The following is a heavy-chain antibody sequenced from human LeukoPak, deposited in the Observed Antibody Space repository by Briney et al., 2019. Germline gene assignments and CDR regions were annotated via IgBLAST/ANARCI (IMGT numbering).Heavy chain of an antibody. CDR2: ISAYNGNT. CDR3: ARAPRGYSYGGWFDP. CDR1: GYTFPSYG. D-gene: IGHD5-18*01. V-gene: IGHV1-18*01. Sequence: SVKVSCKASGYTFPSYGISWVRQAPGQGLEWMGWISAYNGNTNYAQKLQGRVTMTTDTSTSTAYMELRSLRSDDTAVYYCARAPRGYSYGGWFDPWGQGTLVTVSS. J-gene: IGHJ5*02.